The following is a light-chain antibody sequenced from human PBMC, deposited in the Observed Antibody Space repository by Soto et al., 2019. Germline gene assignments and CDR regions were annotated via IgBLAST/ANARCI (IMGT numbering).Light chain of an antibody. CDR2: GAS. Sequence: EIVLTQSPGTLSLSPGERATLSCRASQSVASRNLAWYQQKSGQAPRLLIYGASSRAIHTPDRFSGSGSGTKFTLTICGLEPEDFAVYYCQHFGNSLWTFGQGTQVEI. V-gene: IGKV3-20*01. J-gene: IGKJ1*01. CDR3: QHFGNSLWT. CDR1: QSVASRN.